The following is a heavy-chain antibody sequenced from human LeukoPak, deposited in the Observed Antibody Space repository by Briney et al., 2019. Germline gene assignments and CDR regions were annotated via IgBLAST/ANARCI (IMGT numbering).Heavy chain of an antibody. V-gene: IGHV1-18*04. Sequence: GASVKLSCTASGYTFTSYGISWVRQAPGQGLEWMGWISAYNGNTNYAQKLQGRVTMTTHTSTSTAYRELRSLRSDDTAGYYWPREDGGGLTCYGYWGQGTLVTVSS. J-gene: IGHJ4*02. CDR3: PREDGGGLTCYGY. CDR1: GYTFTSYG. CDR2: ISAYNGNT. D-gene: IGHD2-2*01.